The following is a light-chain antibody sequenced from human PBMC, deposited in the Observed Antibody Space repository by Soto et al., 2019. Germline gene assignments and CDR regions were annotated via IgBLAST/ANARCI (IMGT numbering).Light chain of an antibody. CDR2: GAS. CDR1: QSVSSSY. V-gene: IGKV3-20*01. CDR3: QQYGSSPRT. J-gene: IGKJ1*01. Sequence: VLTQSPGTLSLSPGERATLSCRASQSVSSSYLAWYQQKPGQAPRLLIYGASSRATGIPDRFSGSGSGTGFTLTISRLEPEDFAVYYCQQYGSSPRTFGQGTKVDIK.